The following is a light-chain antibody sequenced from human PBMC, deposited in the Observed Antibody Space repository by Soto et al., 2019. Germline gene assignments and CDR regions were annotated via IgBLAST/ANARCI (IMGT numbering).Light chain of an antibody. Sequence: EIVLTQSPATLSLSPGERATLSCRASQNIDTYVAWYQQKPGQVPRLLMYDASNRATGIPARFSGGGSGTDFTLTISSLAPEDFAVYYCQQRRNWPITFGGGTKVEIK. CDR2: DAS. CDR1: QNIDTY. V-gene: IGKV3-11*01. CDR3: QQRRNWPIT. J-gene: IGKJ4*01.